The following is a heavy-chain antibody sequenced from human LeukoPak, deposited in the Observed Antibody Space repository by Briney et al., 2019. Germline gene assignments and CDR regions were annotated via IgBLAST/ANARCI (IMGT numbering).Heavy chain of an antibody. CDR3: ARLVFYSYYYMDV. V-gene: IGHV2-26*01. D-gene: IGHD2-8*01. J-gene: IGHJ6*03. CDR1: GFSLSNAIMG. Sequence: SGPTLVKPTETLTLTCTVSGFSLSNAIMGVSWIRQPPGKALKWLAHIFSNDEKSYSTSLKSRLTISKDTSKSQVVLTMTNMDPVDTATYYCARLVFYSYYYMDVWGKGTTVTVSS. CDR2: IFSNDEK.